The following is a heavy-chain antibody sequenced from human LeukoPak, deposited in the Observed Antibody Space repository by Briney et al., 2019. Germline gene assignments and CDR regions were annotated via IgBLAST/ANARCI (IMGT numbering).Heavy chain of an antibody. V-gene: IGHV3-64*01. Sequence: QSGGSLRLSCAASGFTFSSYAMHWVRQAPGKGLEYVSAISSNGGSTYYANSVKGRFTISRDNSKNTLYLQMGSLRAEDMAVYYCARPKSAYLGGYFDYWGQGTLVTVSS. J-gene: IGHJ4*02. CDR1: GFTFSSYA. CDR2: ISSNGGST. D-gene: IGHD3-16*01. CDR3: ARPKSAYLGGYFDY.